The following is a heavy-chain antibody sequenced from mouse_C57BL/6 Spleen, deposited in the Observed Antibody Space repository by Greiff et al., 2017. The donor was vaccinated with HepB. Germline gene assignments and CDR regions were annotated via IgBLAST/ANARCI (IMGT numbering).Heavy chain of an antibody. CDR2: ISSGSSTI. CDR1: GFTFSDYG. CDR3: AKLTGTGGYYFDY. Sequence: EVKLMESGGGLVKPGGSLKLSCAASGFTFSDYGMHWVRQAPEKGLEWVAYISSGSSTIYYADTVKGRFTISRDNAKNTLFLQMTSLRSEDTAMYYCAKLTGTGGYYFDYWGQGTTLTVSS. J-gene: IGHJ2*01. V-gene: IGHV5-17*01. D-gene: IGHD4-1*01.